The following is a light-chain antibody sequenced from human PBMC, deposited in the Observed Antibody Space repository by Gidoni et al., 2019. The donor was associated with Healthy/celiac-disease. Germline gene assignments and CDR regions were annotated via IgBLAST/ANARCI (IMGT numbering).Light chain of an antibody. Sequence: EIVMTQSPATLSVSPGERATLSCRASQSVSSNLAWYQQKPGQAPRPLIYGASTRATGIPARFSGSGSGTEFTLTISSLQSEDFAVYYCQQYNNWPPFTFXPXTKVXIK. J-gene: IGKJ3*01. CDR1: QSVSSN. V-gene: IGKV3-15*01. CDR3: QQYNNWPPFT. CDR2: GAS.